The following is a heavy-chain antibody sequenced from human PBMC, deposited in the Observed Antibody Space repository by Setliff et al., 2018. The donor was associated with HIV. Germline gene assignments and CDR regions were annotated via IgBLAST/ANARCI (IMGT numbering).Heavy chain of an antibody. V-gene: IGHV3-33*01. J-gene: IGHJ4*02. CDR1: GFTFNSYG. CDR3: TRKPLDNWGNDY. D-gene: IGHD7-27*01. Sequence: PGGSLRLSCAASGFTFNSYGIHWVRQAPGKGLEWVALIWYDASKKEYSDSVKGRFTISRDNAKNTLYLQMSSLRVEDTAVYYCTRKPLDNWGNDYWGQGALVTVSS. CDR2: IWYDASKK.